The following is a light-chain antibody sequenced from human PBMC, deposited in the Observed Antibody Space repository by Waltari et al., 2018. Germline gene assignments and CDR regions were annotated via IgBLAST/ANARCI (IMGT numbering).Light chain of an antibody. CDR2: WAS. V-gene: IGKV4-1*01. CDR3: QQYHTIPLT. CDR1: QSVLNGSNNKNF. J-gene: IGKJ4*01. Sequence: DIVMTQSPDSLSVSLGERATINCKSSQSVLNGSNNKNFFAWYQQKPGQPPKLLIYWASTREAGVPDRFSGGGSGTDFSLTISSLQAEDVAVYYCQQYHTIPLTFGGGTKVEIK.